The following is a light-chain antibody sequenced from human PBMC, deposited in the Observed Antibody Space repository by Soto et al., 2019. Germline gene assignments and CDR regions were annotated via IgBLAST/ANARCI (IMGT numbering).Light chain of an antibody. V-gene: IGLV6-57*04. J-gene: IGLJ7*01. Sequence: NFMLTQPHSVSGSPGETVTISCTRSSGSIASNFVQWYQQRPGSAPRNVIYEDNYRPSGVPDRFSGSIDSSSNSASLTISGLRNEDEADYYCQSCDITYGVFGGGTQLTVL. CDR3: QSCDITYGV. CDR2: EDN. CDR1: SGSIASNF.